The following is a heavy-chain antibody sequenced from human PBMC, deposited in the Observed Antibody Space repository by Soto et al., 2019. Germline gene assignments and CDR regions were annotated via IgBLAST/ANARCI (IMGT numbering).Heavy chain of an antibody. CDR3: AHPRGYDVFDAVDI. Sequence: EVQLLESGGDLVQPGGSLRRSCAASGFIFSSYAMNWVRQAPGKGLELVAGIDQSGGTAYYAESVRGRVAISRDNSINTLYLQMSSLRAEDTAMYYCAHPRGYDVFDAVDIWGEGTMVTVSS. CDR2: IDQSGGTA. CDR1: GFIFSSYA. D-gene: IGHD3-16*01. V-gene: IGHV3-23*01. J-gene: IGHJ3*02.